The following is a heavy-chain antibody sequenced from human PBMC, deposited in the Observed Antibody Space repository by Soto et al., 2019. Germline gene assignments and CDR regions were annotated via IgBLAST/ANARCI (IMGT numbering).Heavy chain of an antibody. CDR3: ARDKITGLFDP. D-gene: IGHD2-8*02. V-gene: IGHV4-34*01. J-gene: IGHJ5*02. Sequence: PSETLSLTCAVYGGSFSGYSWTWIRQPPGTGLEWIGEINHSGSTNYNPSLKSRVTISVDTSKNQFSLKLTSVTAADTALYYCARDKITGLFDPWGQGTLVTVSS. CDR1: GGSFSGYS. CDR2: INHSGST.